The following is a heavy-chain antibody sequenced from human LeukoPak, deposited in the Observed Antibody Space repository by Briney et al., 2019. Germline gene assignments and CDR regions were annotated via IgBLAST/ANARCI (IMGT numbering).Heavy chain of an antibody. Sequence: PGVSLRLSCAASGFTFGDYYMTWIRQAPGRGLEWVSYISNSGNTIKEADSVKGRFTISRDNAQNSLFLQMKSLRAEDTAVYYCARYRVITNDYFDSWGQGTLVTVSS. CDR1: GFTFGDYY. D-gene: IGHD3-16*01. J-gene: IGHJ4*02. CDR2: ISNSGNTI. CDR3: ARYRVITNDYFDS. V-gene: IGHV3-11*01.